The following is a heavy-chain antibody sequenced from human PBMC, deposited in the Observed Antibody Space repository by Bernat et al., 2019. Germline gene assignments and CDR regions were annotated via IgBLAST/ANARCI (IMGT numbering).Heavy chain of an antibody. J-gene: IGHJ4*02. V-gene: IGHV3-74*01. CDR2: INGDGSTT. CDR3: ARGRTYGHSYGVHTVDY. Sequence: EVQLVESGGGLVQPGGSLRLSCAASGFTFSNYRMHWVRQAPGKGLVWVSRINGDGSTTNYADSVKGRFTISRDNAKNTLYLQMNSLRAEDTAVYYCARGRTYGHSYGVHTVDYWGQGTLVTVSS. D-gene: IGHD5-18*01. CDR1: GFTFSNYR.